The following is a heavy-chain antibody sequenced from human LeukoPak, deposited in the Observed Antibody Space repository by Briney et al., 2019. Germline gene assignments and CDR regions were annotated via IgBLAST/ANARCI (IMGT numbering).Heavy chain of an antibody. D-gene: IGHD3-10*01. CDR2: IKEDGSEK. J-gene: IGHJ4*02. CDR1: GFMFSSYW. Sequence: GGSLRLSCAASGFMFSSYWMSWVRQAPGKGLEWVADIKEDGSEKSYVDSVKGRFTISRDNAKNTLYLQMNSLRAEDTALYHCARGLYYYGSGSYFAAYWGQGTLVTVSS. V-gene: IGHV3-7*03. CDR3: ARGLYYYGSGSYFAAY.